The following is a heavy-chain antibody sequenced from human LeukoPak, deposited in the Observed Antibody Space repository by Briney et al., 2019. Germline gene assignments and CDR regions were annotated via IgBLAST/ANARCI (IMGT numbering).Heavy chain of an antibody. CDR2: IRSKTNSYTT. Sequence: PGGSLKLSCAASGFTFSGYAMHWVRQAPGKGLEWIGRIRSKTNSYTTAYAASVKGKFTISRDDSKNTAYLQMNSLKTEDTAVYYCTRGATIMWDYYYYYMDVWGKGTTVTVSS. CDR1: GFTFSGYA. D-gene: IGHD1-26*01. J-gene: IGHJ6*03. V-gene: IGHV3-73*01. CDR3: TRGATIMWDYYYYYMDV.